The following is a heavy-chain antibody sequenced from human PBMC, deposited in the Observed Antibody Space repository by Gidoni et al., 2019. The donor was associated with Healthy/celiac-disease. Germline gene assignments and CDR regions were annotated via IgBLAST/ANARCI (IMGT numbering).Heavy chain of an antibody. V-gene: IGHV3-7*01. D-gene: IGHD1-26*01. CDR2: IKQDGSEK. Sequence: EVQLAETGGGLVQPGWSLRLYCAASGFTLSSYWLIWVRLAPGKGLEGVANIKQDGSEKYYVDSVKGRFTISRDTAKNSLYLQMNSLRAEDTAVYYCARDSAVVQVGGFDYWGQGTLVTVSS. CDR3: ARDSAVVQVGGFDY. J-gene: IGHJ4*02. CDR1: GFTLSSYW.